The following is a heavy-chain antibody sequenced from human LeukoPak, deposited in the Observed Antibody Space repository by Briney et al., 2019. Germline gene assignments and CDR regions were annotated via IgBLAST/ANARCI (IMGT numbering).Heavy chain of an antibody. CDR1: GGSLSGYY. CDR2: INHSGST. Sequence: PSETLSLTCAVYGGSLSGYYWSWIRQPPGKGLEWIGEINHSGSTNYNPSLKSRVTISVDTSKNQFSLKLTSVTAADTAVYFCATTGPFDYWGQGTLVTVSS. CDR3: ATTGPFDY. V-gene: IGHV4-34*01. J-gene: IGHJ4*02.